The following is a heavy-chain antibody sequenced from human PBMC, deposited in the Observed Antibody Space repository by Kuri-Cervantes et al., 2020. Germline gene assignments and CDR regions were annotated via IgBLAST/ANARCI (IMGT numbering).Heavy chain of an antibody. CDR2: INHSGST. CDR3: ARDRGTGYCGGDCYSSYGMDV. CDR1: GGSFSSYY. J-gene: IGHJ6*02. D-gene: IGHD2-21*02. V-gene: IGHV4-34*01. Sequence: SQTLSLTCAVYGGSFSSYYWSWIRQPPGKGLEWIGEINHSGSTNYNPSLKSRVTISEDTSKNQFSLKLSSVTAADTAVYYCARDRGTGYCGGDCYSSYGMDVWGQGTTVTVSS.